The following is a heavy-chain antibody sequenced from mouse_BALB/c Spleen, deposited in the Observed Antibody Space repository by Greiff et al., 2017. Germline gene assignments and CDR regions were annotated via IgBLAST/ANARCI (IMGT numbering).Heavy chain of an antibody. CDR3: ARERESYGYGAGFAY. CDR2: IWGDGST. J-gene: IGHJ3*01. D-gene: IGHD2-2*01. CDR1: GFSLTGYG. V-gene: IGHV2-6-7*01. Sequence: VMLVESGPGLVAPSQSLSITCTVSGFSLTGYGVNWVRQPPGKGLEWLGMIWGDGSTDYNSALKSRLSISKDNSKSQVFLKMNSLQTDDTARYYCARERESYGYGAGFAYWGQGTLVTVSA.